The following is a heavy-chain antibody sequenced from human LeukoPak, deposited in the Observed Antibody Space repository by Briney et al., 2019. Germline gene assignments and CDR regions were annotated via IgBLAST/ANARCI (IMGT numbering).Heavy chain of an antibody. Sequence: GGSLRPSCAASGFTFSSHRMYWVRQAPGKGLVWVSRINSDGSSIAYADSVKGRFTISRDDAKNTLYLQMNSLKAEDAAVYYCARGLVHDTSGYYSDYWGQGTLVTVSS. CDR1: GFTFSSHR. CDR3: ARGLVHDTSGYYSDY. J-gene: IGHJ4*02. CDR2: INSDGSSI. D-gene: IGHD3-22*01. V-gene: IGHV3-74*01.